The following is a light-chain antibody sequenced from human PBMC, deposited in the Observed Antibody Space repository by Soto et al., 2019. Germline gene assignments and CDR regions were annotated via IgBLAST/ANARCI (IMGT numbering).Light chain of an antibody. CDR2: DAS. Sequence: DIQMTQSPASVSASVGERVTITCRASQGISSWLAWYQQKPGKAPKLLIYDASSLESGVPSRFSGSGSGTDFTLTISCLQSEDFATYYCQQYYSFPYTFGQGTRLEIK. CDR3: QQYYSFPYT. CDR1: QGISSW. J-gene: IGKJ5*01. V-gene: IGKV1-12*01.